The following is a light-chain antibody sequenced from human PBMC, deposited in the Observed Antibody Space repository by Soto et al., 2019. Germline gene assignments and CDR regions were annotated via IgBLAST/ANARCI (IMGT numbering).Light chain of an antibody. CDR1: QSVSSY. Sequence: EIVLTQSPATLSLSPGERATLSCRASQSVSSYLAWYQQKPGQAPRLLIYDASNRATGIPARFSGSGSGTDFTRTISSLEPEDFAVYYCQQSSNWPPIFTFGPGTKVDIK. CDR2: DAS. J-gene: IGKJ3*01. V-gene: IGKV3-11*01. CDR3: QQSSNWPPIFT.